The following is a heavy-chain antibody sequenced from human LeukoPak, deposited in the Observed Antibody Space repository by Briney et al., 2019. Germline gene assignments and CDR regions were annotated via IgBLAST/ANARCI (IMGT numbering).Heavy chain of an antibody. CDR2: ISGSGGST. J-gene: IGHJ4*02. V-gene: IGHV3-23*01. D-gene: IGHD3-22*01. Sequence: LSGGSLRLSCAASGFTFSSYAMSWVRQAPGKGLEWVSGISGSGGSTYYADSEKGRFTISRDNSKNTLYLQMNSLRAEDTAVYYCAKGQYYYDSSGYDYWGQGTLVTVSS. CDR1: GFTFSSYA. CDR3: AKGQYYYDSSGYDY.